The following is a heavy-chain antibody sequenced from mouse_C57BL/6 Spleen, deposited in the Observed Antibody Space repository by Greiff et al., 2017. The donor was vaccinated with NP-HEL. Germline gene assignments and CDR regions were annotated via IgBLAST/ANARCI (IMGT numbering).Heavy chain of an antibody. V-gene: IGHV1-76*01. J-gene: IGHJ4*01. CDR3: ARSTGPYAMDY. Sequence: VQRVESGAELVRPGASVKLSCKASGYTFTDYYINWVKQRPGQGLEWIARIYPGSGNTYYNEKFKGKATLTAEKSSSTAYMQLSSLTSEDSAVYFCARSTGPYAMDYWGQGTSVTVSS. CDR1: GYTFTDYY. D-gene: IGHD4-1*02. CDR2: IYPGSGNT.